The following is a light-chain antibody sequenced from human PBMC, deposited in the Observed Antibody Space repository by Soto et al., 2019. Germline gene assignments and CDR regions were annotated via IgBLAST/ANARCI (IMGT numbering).Light chain of an antibody. J-gene: IGLJ1*01. Sequence: QSVLTQPPSVSGAPGQTVTISCTGSSSNIGAGYDVHWYQQLPGTTPKLLIYGNNNRPSGVPDRFSGSKSGTSASLAISGLQAEDEADYYCQSYASSLSYVFGTGTKVTVL. CDR2: GNN. CDR1: SSNIGAGYD. CDR3: QSYASSLSYV. V-gene: IGLV1-40*01.